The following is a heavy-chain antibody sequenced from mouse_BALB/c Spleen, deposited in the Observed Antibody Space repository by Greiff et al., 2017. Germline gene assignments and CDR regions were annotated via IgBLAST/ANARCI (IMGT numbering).Heavy chain of an antibody. CDR1: GFSLTSYG. CDR3: AREGSYALAY. V-gene: IGHV2-2*02. Sequence: VQLQESGPGLVQPSQSLSITCTVSGFSLTSYGVHWVRQSPGKGLEWLGVIWSGGSTDYNAAFISRLSISKDNSKSQVFFKMNSLQANDTAIYYCAREGSYALAYWGQGTLVTVSA. CDR2: IWSGGST. J-gene: IGHJ3*01. D-gene: IGHD6-5*01.